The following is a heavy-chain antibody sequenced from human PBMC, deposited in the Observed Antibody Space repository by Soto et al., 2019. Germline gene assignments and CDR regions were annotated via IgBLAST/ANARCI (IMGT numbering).Heavy chain of an antibody. CDR3: ARAFSRGGWFDP. CDR2: IYYSGST. CDR1: GGSISSGNYY. Sequence: SETLSLTCTVSGGSISSGNYYWSWIRQPPGKGLEWIGYIYYSGSTYYNPSLKSRVTISVDTSKNQFSLKLSSVTAADTAVYYCARAFSRGGWFDPWGQGTLVTVSS. V-gene: IGHV4-30-4*01. J-gene: IGHJ5*02.